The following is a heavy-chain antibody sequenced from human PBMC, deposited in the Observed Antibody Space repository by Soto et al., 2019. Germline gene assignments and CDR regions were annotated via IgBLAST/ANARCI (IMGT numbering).Heavy chain of an antibody. D-gene: IGHD5-18*01. CDR3: ARADTAMGYYYYYGMDV. CDR1: GYTFTSYG. V-gene: IGHV1-18*01. Sequence: QVQLVQSGAEVKKPGASVKVSCKASGYTFTSYGISWVRQAPGQGLEWMGWISAYNGNTNYAQKLQGRGTLAPDTSTSTGYMELRSLRSDDTAVYYCARADTAMGYYYYYGMDVWGQGTTVTVSS. CDR2: ISAYNGNT. J-gene: IGHJ6*02.